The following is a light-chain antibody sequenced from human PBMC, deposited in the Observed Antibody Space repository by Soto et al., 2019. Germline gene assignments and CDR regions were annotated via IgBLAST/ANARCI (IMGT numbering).Light chain of an antibody. CDR2: DAS. CDR3: QQYNSYSST. J-gene: IGKJ1*01. V-gene: IGKV1-5*01. CDR1: QSISSW. Sequence: DLQMTKSPSALSASVGDRVTITCRASQSISSWLAWYQQKPGKAPKLLIYDASSLESGVPSRFSGSGSGTEFTLSISSLQPDDFATYYCQQYNSYSSTFRQRTKV.